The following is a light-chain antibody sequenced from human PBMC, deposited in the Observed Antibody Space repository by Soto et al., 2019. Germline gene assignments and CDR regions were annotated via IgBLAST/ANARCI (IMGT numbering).Light chain of an antibody. CDR1: QGVTRN. Sequence: EVVMTQSPATLSVSPGGSATLSCRASQGVTRNLAWYQQKPRQPPRLLISAASARATDIPARFSGSGSETDFALTISSLQSEDFAVYYCHQYHNWPWTFGRGTKVDIK. CDR2: AAS. V-gene: IGKV3-15*01. CDR3: HQYHNWPWT. J-gene: IGKJ1*01.